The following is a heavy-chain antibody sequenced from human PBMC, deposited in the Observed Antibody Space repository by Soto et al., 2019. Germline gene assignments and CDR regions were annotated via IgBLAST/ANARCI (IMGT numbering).Heavy chain of an antibody. CDR3: ARLYPRRYFDY. V-gene: IGHV4-61*01. CDR1: GGSVSSGSNY. CDR2: IYYNGCT. D-gene: IGHD3-10*01. Sequence: AETLSLTCTVSGGSVSSGSNYWSWIRQPPGKGLEWIGYIYYNGCTTYNATLKSRVTISEDTSKHQFSLKMRTATATDTAVYYCARLYPRRYFDYWGQGTLVTVSS. J-gene: IGHJ4*02.